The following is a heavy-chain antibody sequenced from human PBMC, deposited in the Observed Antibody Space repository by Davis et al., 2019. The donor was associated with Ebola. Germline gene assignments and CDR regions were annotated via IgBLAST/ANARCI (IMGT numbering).Heavy chain of an antibody. CDR3: AKSPYSGPFDY. D-gene: IGHD4-11*01. Sequence: GESLKISCAASGFTFSGYGMYWVRQAPGKGLEWVSAISGSGGSTYYADSVKGRFTISRDNSKNTLYLQMNSLRAEDTAVYYCAKSPYSGPFDYWGQGTLVTVSS. CDR2: ISGSGGST. CDR1: GFTFSGYG. J-gene: IGHJ4*02. V-gene: IGHV3-23*01.